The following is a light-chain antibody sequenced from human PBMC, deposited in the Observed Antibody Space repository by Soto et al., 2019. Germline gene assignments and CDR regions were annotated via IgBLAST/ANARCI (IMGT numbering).Light chain of an antibody. CDR3: CSYAGGSTII. CDR2: DVS. Sequence: QSALTQPRSVSGSPGQSVTTSCTGTSSDVGSYNYVSWYQQHPGKAPKFIIYDVSKRPSGVPDRFSGSKSGNTASLTISGLQAEDEADYYCCSYAGGSTIIFGGGTKLTVL. CDR1: SSDVGSYNY. V-gene: IGLV2-11*01. J-gene: IGLJ2*01.